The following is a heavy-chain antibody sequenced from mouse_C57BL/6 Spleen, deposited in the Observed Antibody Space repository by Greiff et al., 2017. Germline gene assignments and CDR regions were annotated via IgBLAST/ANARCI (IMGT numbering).Heavy chain of an antibody. CDR2: INPSTGGT. CDR3: ARRTGTAMDY. D-gene: IGHD4-1*01. V-gene: IGHV1-42*01. J-gene: IGHJ4*01. Sequence: EVQLQQSGPELVKPGASVKISCKASGYSFTGYYMNWVKQSPEKSLEWIGEINPSTGGTTYNQKFKAKATLTVDKSSSTAYMQLKSLTSEDSAVYYCARRTGTAMDYWGQGTSVTVSS. CDR1: GYSFTGYY.